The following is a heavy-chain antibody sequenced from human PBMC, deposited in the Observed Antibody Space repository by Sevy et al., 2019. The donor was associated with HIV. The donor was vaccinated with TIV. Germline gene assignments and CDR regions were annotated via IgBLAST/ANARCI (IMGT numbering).Heavy chain of an antibody. CDR1: GFTFSSYS. D-gene: IGHD5-12*01. J-gene: IGHJ6*02. CDR3: AREGYSVYDSRISHYYGMDV. V-gene: IGHV3-48*01. CDR2: ISSSSSTI. Sequence: GGSLRLSCAASGFTFSSYSMNWVRQAPGKGLEWVSYISSSSSTIYYADSVKGRFTISRDNAKNSLYLQMNSLRAEDTAGYYCAREGYSVYDSRISHYYGMDVWGQWTTVTVSS.